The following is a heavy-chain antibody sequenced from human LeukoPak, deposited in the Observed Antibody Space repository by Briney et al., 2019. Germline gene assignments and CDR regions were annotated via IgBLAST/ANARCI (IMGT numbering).Heavy chain of an antibody. CDR1: GGTFSSYA. Sequence: SVKVSCKASGGTFSSYAISWVRQAPGQGLEWMGGIIPIFGTANYAQKFQGRVTITTDKSTSTAYMELSSLKASDTAMYYCARPVDTATLGGFDPWGQGTLVTVSS. V-gene: IGHV1-69*05. J-gene: IGHJ5*02. CDR3: ARPVDTATLGGFDP. D-gene: IGHD5-18*01. CDR2: IIPIFGTA.